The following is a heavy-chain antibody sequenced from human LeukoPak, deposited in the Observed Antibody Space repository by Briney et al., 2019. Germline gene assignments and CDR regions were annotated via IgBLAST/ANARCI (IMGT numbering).Heavy chain of an antibody. J-gene: IGHJ6*03. CDR1: GGSISSYY. CDR2: IYYSETT. V-gene: IGHV4-59*01. D-gene: IGHD1-14*01. Sequence: SETLSLTCTVSGGSISSYYWNWIRQPPGKGLECIGFIYYSETTNYNPSFKSRVTISVDTSKNQFSLKLNSVTAVDTAVYYCARFPGGAEYRHYYYMDVWGKGTTVTVSS. CDR3: ARFPGGAEYRHYYYMDV.